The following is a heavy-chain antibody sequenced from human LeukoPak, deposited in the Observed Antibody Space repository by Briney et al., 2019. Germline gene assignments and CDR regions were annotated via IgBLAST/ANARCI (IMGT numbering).Heavy chain of an antibody. J-gene: IGHJ4*02. D-gene: IGHD3-3*01. Sequence: PGGSLRLSCAASGFTFSNAWMSWVRQAPGKGLEWVGRIKSKTDGGTTDYAAPVKGRFTISRDDSKNTLYLQMNSLKTEGTAVYYCTTAGDFWSGYYTRFDYWGQGTLVTVSS. V-gene: IGHV3-15*01. CDR3: TTAGDFWSGYYTRFDY. CDR1: GFTFSNAW. CDR2: IKSKTDGGTT.